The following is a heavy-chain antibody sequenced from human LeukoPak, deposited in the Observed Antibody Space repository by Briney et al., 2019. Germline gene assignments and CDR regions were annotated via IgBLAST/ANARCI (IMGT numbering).Heavy chain of an antibody. CDR3: ARGWNYFDG. CDR1: GGSISSGDYL. D-gene: IGHD2-15*01. J-gene: IGHJ4*02. Sequence: SQTLSLTCTVSGGSISSGDYLWSWLRQPPGKGLEWIGYISYSGTTYSNPSLKSRPTISEDTSKNQFSLKLSSVTAADTAVYYCARGWNYFDGWGQGTLVTVSS. CDR2: ISYSGTT. V-gene: IGHV4-30-4*01.